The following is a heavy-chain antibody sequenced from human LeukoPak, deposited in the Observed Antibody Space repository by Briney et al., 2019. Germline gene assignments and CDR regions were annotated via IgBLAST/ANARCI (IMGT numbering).Heavy chain of an antibody. Sequence: GASVKVSCKASGYTFTGYYMHWVRQAPGQGLEWMGWINPNSGGTNYAQRFQGRVTMTRDTSISTAYMELSRLRSDDTAVYYCAXXXAVPAAMIGYYFDYWGQGTLVTVSS. J-gene: IGHJ4*02. D-gene: IGHD2-2*01. CDR2: INPNSGGT. CDR1: GYTFTGYY. CDR3: AXXXAVPAAMIGYYFDY. V-gene: IGHV1-2*02.